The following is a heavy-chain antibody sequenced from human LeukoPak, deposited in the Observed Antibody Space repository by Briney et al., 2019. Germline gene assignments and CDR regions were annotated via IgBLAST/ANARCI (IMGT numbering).Heavy chain of an antibody. CDR2: INHSGST. Sequence: PSETLSLTCAVYGGSFSGYYWSWIRQPPGKGLEWIGEINHSGSTNYNPSLKSRVTISVDTSKNQFSLKLSSVTAADTAVYYCASVRGSGSFYNPFDYWGQGTLVTVSS. D-gene: IGHD3-10*01. J-gene: IGHJ4*02. CDR3: ASVRGSGSFYNPFDY. CDR1: GGSFSGYY. V-gene: IGHV4-34*01.